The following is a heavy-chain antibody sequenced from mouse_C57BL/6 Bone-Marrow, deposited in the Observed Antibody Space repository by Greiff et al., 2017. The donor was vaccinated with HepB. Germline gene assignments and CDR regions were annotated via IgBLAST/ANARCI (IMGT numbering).Heavy chain of an antibody. CDR1: GFTFSSYA. D-gene: IGHD1-1*01. Sequence: EVQLVESGGGLVKPGGSLKLSCAASGFTFSSYAMSWVRQTPEKRLEWVATISDGGSYTYYPDNVKGRFTISRDNAKNNLYLQMSHLKSEDTAMYYCARVYYYDEGGRPYAMDYWGQGTSVTVSS. CDR3: ARVYYYDEGGRPYAMDY. V-gene: IGHV5-4*01. J-gene: IGHJ4*01. CDR2: ISDGGSYT.